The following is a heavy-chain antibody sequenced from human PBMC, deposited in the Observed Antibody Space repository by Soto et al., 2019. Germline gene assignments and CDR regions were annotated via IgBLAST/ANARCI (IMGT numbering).Heavy chain of an antibody. CDR3: AKGLSSGFDY. Sequence: GGSLRLSGAASGFTSSDYDMHWVRQAPGKRLEWVAVLWRDGSKVYYADSVKGRFTISRDNSKNTLYLQMNSLRAEDTAVYYCAKGLSSGFDYWGQGTLVTVSS. D-gene: IGHD3-22*01. J-gene: IGHJ4*02. V-gene: IGHV3-30*02. CDR2: LWRDGSKV. CDR1: GFTSSDYD.